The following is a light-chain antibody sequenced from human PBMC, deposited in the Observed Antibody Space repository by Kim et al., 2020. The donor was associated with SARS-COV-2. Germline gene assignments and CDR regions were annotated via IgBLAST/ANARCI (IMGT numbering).Light chain of an antibody. Sequence: SLSPGERATLACRASQSVSSYVAWYQYKPGQAPRLLIYGASKRATGIPARFSGSGFGTDFTLTISSLEPEDFAVYYCQQRNNWATFGQGTKVDIK. J-gene: IGKJ1*01. CDR1: QSVSSY. CDR2: GAS. CDR3: QQRNNWAT. V-gene: IGKV3-11*01.